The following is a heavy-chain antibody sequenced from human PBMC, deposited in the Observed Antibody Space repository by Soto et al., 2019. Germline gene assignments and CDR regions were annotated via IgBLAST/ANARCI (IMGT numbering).Heavy chain of an antibody. J-gene: IGHJ4*02. CDR1: GFTFTRYS. CDR2: ISSTTNYI. Sequence: EVQLVESGGGLVKPGGSLRLSCPASGFTFTRYSMNWVGQPQGKGLEWVSSISSTTNYIYYGDSMKGRFTISRDNAKNSLYLEMNSLRAEDTAVYYCARESEDLTSNFDYWGQGTLVTVSS. CDR3: ARESEDLTSNFDY. V-gene: IGHV3-21*06.